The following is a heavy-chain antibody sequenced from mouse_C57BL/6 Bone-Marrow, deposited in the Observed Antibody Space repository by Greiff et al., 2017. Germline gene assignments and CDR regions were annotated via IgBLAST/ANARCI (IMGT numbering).Heavy chain of an antibody. J-gene: IGHJ3*01. D-gene: IGHD2-2*01. CDR3: TTGWFPWFAY. CDR2: IYPENGDT. CDR1: GFNIKDDY. V-gene: IGHV14-4*01. Sequence: VQLQQSGAELVRPGASVKLSCTASGFNIKDDYMHWVKQRPEQGLEWIGWIYPENGDTEYASKFQGKATITADTSSNTAYLQLSILTAEDTAVYYCTTGWFPWFAYWGQGTLVTVSA.